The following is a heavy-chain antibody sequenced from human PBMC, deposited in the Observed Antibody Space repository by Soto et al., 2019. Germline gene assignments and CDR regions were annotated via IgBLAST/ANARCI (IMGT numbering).Heavy chain of an antibody. V-gene: IGHV1-18*01. J-gene: IGHJ5*02. D-gene: IGHD5-12*01. CDR2: ISAYNGNT. Sequence: ASVKVSCKASGYTFTSYGISWVRQAPGQGLEWMGWISAYNGNTNYAQKLQGRVTMTTDTSTSAAYMELRSLRSDDTAVYYCARDPDYRPSGYDSTPWGQGTLVTVSS. CDR3: ARDPDYRPSGYDSTP. CDR1: GYTFTSYG.